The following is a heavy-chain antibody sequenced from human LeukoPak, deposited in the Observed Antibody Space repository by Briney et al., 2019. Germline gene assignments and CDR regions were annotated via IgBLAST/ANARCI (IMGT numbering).Heavy chain of an antibody. CDR1: GFTFSNFG. J-gene: IGHJ5*02. Sequence: PGGSLRLSCAASGFTFSNFGMSWVRQAPVKGLEWVSTIIGSGGSTYYADSVRGRFTISRDNSKNTLYLQMNSLRAEDTAVYYCARGPRSLNYYGSGNWFDPWGQGTLVTVSS. D-gene: IGHD3-10*01. V-gene: IGHV3-23*01. CDR2: IIGSGGST. CDR3: ARGPRSLNYYGSGNWFDP.